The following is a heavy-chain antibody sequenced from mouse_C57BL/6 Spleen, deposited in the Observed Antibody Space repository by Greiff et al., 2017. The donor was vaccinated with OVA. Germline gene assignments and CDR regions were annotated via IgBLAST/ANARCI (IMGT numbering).Heavy chain of an antibody. J-gene: IGHJ3*01. V-gene: IGHV1-15*01. CDR1: GYTFTDYE. CDR2: IDPETGGT. CDR3: TRRFYGSSTAWFAY. Sequence: VHLVESGAELVRPGASVTLSCKASGYTFTDYEMHWVKQTPVHGLEWIGAIDPETGGTAYNQKFKGKAILTADTSSSTAYMELRSLTSEDSAVYYCTRRFYGSSTAWFAYWGQGTLVTVSA. D-gene: IGHD1-1*01.